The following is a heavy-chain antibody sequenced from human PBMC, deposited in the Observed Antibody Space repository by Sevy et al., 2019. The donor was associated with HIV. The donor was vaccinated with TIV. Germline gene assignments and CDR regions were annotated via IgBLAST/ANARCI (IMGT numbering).Heavy chain of an antibody. D-gene: IGHD3-22*01. CDR3: ARDTYYYDGSAFDPAYGMDV. CDR2: ISKSGSTI. J-gene: IGHJ6*01. V-gene: IGHV3-48*03. Sequence: GGSLRLSCSASGFTFSSYEMNWVRQAPGKGLEWVSYISKSGSTIYYGDSVKGRFTISRDNAKNSLYLQMNSLRAEDTAVYYCARDTYYYDGSAFDPAYGMDVWGQGTTVTVSA. CDR1: GFTFSSYE.